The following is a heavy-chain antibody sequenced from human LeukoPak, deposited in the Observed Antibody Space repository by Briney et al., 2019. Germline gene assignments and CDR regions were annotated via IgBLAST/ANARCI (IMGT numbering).Heavy chain of an antibody. CDR2: INDSGGNT. Sequence: GGSLRLSCAAAGYTFRNYAISWVRQAPGKGLEWVSTINDSGGNTYYADSVRGRFTISRDNSKNTLSLQMNSLRVEDTAVYYCAKDDAWGRYKDWGQGTLVTVSS. D-gene: IGHD3-16*01. CDR1: GYTFRNYA. CDR3: AKDDAWGRYKD. J-gene: IGHJ1*01. V-gene: IGHV3-23*01.